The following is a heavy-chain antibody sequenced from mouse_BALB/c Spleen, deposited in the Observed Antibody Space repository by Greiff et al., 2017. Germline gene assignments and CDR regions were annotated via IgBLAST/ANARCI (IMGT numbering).Heavy chain of an antibody. CDR1: GFTFSSYA. V-gene: IGHV5-6-5*01. CDR3: AEVDTTVVGDY. Sequence: EVKLVESGGGLVKPGGSLKLSCAASGFTFSSYAMSWVRQTPEKRLEWVASISSGGSTYYPDSVKGRFTISRDNARNILYLQMSSLRSEDTAMYYCAEVDTTVVGDYWGQGTTLTVSS. D-gene: IGHD1-1*01. J-gene: IGHJ2*01. CDR2: ISSGGST.